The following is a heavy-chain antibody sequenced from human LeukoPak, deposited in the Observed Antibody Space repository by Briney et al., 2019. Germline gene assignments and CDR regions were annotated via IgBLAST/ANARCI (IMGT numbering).Heavy chain of an antibody. J-gene: IGHJ6*02. CDR2: IWYDGSNK. CDR3: ARDPSPYDFWSGYRTYYYYYGMDV. Sequence: GGSLRLSCAASGFTFSSYGMHWVRKAPGKGLEWVAVIWYDGSNKYYADSVKGRFTISRDNSKNTLYLQMNSLRAEDTAVYYCARDPSPYDFWSGYRTYYYYYGMDVWGQGTTVTVSS. V-gene: IGHV3-33*01. CDR1: GFTFSSYG. D-gene: IGHD3-3*01.